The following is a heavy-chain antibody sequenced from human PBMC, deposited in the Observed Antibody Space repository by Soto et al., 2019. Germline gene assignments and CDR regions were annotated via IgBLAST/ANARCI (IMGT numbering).Heavy chain of an antibody. J-gene: IGHJ4*02. CDR1: GFTFRNYW. CDR3: TISSGLRWDY. D-gene: IGHD5-12*01. CDR2: IKQDGSDK. Sequence: EAQLVESGGGLVQPGGSLRLSCAASGFTFRNYWMTWVRQAPGKGLEWVANIKQDGSDKYYVDSVKGRFTISRDNAKNSLHLQMNILRAEDTAMYYCTISSGLRWDYWGQGTLVTVSS. V-gene: IGHV3-7*05.